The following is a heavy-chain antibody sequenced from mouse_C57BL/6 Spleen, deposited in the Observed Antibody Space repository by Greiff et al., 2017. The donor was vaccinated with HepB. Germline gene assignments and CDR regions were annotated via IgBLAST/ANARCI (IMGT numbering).Heavy chain of an antibody. V-gene: IGHV1-80*01. D-gene: IGHD2-4*01. CDR3: ARWDDYDRGSGSYCDY. CDR1: GYAFSSYW. J-gene: IGHJ2*01. CDR2: IYPGDGDT. Sequence: VQLQQSGAELVKPGASVKISCKASGYAFSSYWMNWVKQRPGKGLEWIGQIYPGDGDTNYNGKFKGKATLTADKSSSTAYMQLSSLTSEDSAVYCCARWDDYDRGSGSYCDYWGQGTTLTVSS.